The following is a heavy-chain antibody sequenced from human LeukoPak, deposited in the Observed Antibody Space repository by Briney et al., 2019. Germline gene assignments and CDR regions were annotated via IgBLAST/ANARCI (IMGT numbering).Heavy chain of an antibody. CDR2: IDGNGNNK. D-gene: IGHD3-22*01. CDR1: GFTFSNHW. J-gene: IGHJ4*01. CDR3: ARGPGSSGGAYVGDY. V-gene: IGHV3-74*01. Sequence: GGSLRLSCAASGFTFSNHWMHWVRQVPGKGLVWVSRIDGNGNNKNYADSVEGRFSISRDNAKSTLYLQMNSLRAEDTAVYYCARGPGSSGGAYVGDYWGHGTLVTVSS.